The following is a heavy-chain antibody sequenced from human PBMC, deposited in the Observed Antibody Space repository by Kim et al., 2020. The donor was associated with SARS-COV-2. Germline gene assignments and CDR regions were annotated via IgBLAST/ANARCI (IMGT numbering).Heavy chain of an antibody. J-gene: IGHJ3*02. CDR1: GGSISSSNW. Sequence: SETLSLTCAVSGGSISSSNWWSWVRQPPGKGLEWIGEIYHSGSTNYNPSLKSRVTISVDKSKNQFSLKLSSVTAADTAVYYCARSGYCSSTSCYSLHAFDIWGQGTMVTVSS. D-gene: IGHD2-2*02. CDR3: ARSGYCSSTSCYSLHAFDI. V-gene: IGHV4-4*02. CDR2: IYHSGST.